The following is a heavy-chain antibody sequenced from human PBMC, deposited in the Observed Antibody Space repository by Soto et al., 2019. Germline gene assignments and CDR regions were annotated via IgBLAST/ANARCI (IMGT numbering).Heavy chain of an antibody. D-gene: IGHD6-19*01. CDR2: ISYDGSNK. Sequence: GGSLRLSCAASGFTFSSYGMHWVRQAPGKGLEWVAVISYDGSNKYYADSVKGRFTISRDNSKNTLYLQMNSLRAEDTAVYYCAKANGGYSSGWYCDYWGQGTLVTVSS. J-gene: IGHJ4*02. CDR1: GFTFSSYG. CDR3: AKANGGYSSGWYCDY. V-gene: IGHV3-30*18.